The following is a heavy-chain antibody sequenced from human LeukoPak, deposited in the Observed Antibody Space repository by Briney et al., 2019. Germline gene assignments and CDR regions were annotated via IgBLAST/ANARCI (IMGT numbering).Heavy chain of an antibody. CDR3: ARHRGYSYGSGIYYFDY. CDR1: GGSFSGYY. D-gene: IGHD5-18*01. Sequence: TSETLSLTCAVYGGSFSGYYWSWIRQPPGKVLEWIGEINHSGSTNYNPSLKSRVTISVDTSKNQFSLKLSSVTAADTAVYYCARHRGYSYGSGIYYFDYWGQGTLVTVSS. V-gene: IGHV4-34*01. J-gene: IGHJ4*02. CDR2: INHSGST.